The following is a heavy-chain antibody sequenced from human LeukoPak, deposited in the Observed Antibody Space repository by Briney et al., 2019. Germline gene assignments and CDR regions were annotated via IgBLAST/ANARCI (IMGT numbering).Heavy chain of an antibody. J-gene: IGHJ3*02. CDR1: GGSISSGSYY. CDR3: ARGRDRWAAFDI. D-gene: IGHD1-26*01. CDR2: IYTSGST. Sequence: PSETLSLTCTVSGGSISSGSYYWSWIRQPAGKGLEWIGRIYTSGSTNYNPSLKSRVTISVDTSKNQFSLKLSSVTAADTAVYYCARGRDRWAAFDIWGQGTMVTVSS. V-gene: IGHV4-61*02.